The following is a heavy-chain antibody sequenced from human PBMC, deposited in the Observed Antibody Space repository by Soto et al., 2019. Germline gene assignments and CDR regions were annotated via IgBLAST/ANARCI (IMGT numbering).Heavy chain of an antibody. Sequence: GGSLRLSCAASGFTFSSYGMHWVRQAPGKGLEWVAVISYDGSNKYYADSVKGRFTISRDNSKNTLYLQMNSLRAEDTAVYYCAKEAYSSSSGLDYYYGMDVCGQGATVTVPS. CDR2: ISYDGSNK. V-gene: IGHV3-30*18. CDR3: AKEAYSSSSGLDYYYGMDV. CDR1: GFTFSSYG. D-gene: IGHD6-6*01. J-gene: IGHJ6*02.